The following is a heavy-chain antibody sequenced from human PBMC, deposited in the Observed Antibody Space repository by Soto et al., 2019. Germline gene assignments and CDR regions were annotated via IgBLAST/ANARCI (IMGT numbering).Heavy chain of an antibody. CDR1: GFSLGTSGDY. D-gene: IGHD3-9*01. V-gene: IGHV4-39*01. J-gene: IGHJ4*02. CDR2: VYRNGSV. CDR3: VDVFTGSPFGY. Sequence: PSETLSLTCTVTGFSLGTSGDYLGWVRQPPGKGLEWIGSVYRNGSVYYNPSLYNPSLESRLSITVDTSKNQFSLKLRSVTAADTAVYYCVDVFTGSPFGYWGQGTLVTVSS.